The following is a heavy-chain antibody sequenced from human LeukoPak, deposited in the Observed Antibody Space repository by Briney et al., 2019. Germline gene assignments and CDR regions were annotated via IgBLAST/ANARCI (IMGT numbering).Heavy chain of an antibody. CDR3: ARLNGGKTFDY. J-gene: IGHJ4*02. CDR1: GYNFTSYW. V-gene: IGHV5-51*01. Sequence: GXSLKISCEGSGYNFTSYWIGWGRQLPGKGLEWMGIIYPGDSDTRYSPSFQGQVTISADKSISTAYLQWSSLKASDTAMYYCARLNGGKTFDYWGQGTLVTVSS. CDR2: IYPGDSDT. D-gene: IGHD2-15*01.